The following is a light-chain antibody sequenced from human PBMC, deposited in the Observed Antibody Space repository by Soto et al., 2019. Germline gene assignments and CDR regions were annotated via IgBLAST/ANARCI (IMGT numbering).Light chain of an antibody. CDR2: AAS. CDR3: QQSYSNPWT. J-gene: IGKJ1*01. CDR1: QSISSY. Sequence: DIQMTQSPSPLSASVGDRVTITCRASQSISSYLNWYQHKPGKAPKLLIYAASSLQSGVPSRFSGSGSGTDFTLTISSLQPEDFATYYCQQSYSNPWTFGQGTKVDI. V-gene: IGKV1-39*01.